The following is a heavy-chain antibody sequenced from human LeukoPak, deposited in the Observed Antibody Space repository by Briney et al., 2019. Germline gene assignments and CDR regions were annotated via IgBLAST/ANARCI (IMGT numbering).Heavy chain of an antibody. Sequence: ASVKVSCKASGYTFTSYGINWVRQATGQGLEWMGWISAYNGNTNYAQKLQGRVTMTTDTSTSTAYMEVRSLRSDDPAVYYCARDLDQYSGRYGGFGHDFWGQGTLVTVSS. CDR1: GYTFTSYG. CDR3: ARDLDQYSGRYGGFGHDF. V-gene: IGHV1-18*01. D-gene: IGHD1-26*01. CDR2: ISAYNGNT. J-gene: IGHJ4*02.